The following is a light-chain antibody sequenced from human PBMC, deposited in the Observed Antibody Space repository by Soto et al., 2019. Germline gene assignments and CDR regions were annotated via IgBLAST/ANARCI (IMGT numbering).Light chain of an antibody. CDR3: QQYDNSPPT. Sequence: EIVLTQSPGTLSLSPGERAILSCRASQRVSRSYLGWYQQKPGQAPRLLIYAASSRAAGIPDRFSGSGSGTDFTLIISRLEPEDFAVYYCQQYDNSPPTFGPGTKVDIK. CDR2: AAS. V-gene: IGKV3-20*01. J-gene: IGKJ3*01. CDR1: QRVSRSY.